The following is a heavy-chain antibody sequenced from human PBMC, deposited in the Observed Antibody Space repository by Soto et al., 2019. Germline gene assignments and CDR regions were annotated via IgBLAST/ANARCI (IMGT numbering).Heavy chain of an antibody. D-gene: IGHD2-2*01. CDR1: GGSISSSSYY. V-gene: IGHV4-39*01. CDR3: ARHGPLGYCSSTSCYADIYYFDY. Sequence: SETLSLTCTVSGGSISSSSYYWGWIRQPPGKGLEWIGSIYYSGSTYYNPSLKSRVTISADTSKNQFSLKLSSVTAADTAVYYCARHGPLGYCSSTSCYADIYYFDYWGQGTLVTVSS. CDR2: IYYSGST. J-gene: IGHJ4*02.